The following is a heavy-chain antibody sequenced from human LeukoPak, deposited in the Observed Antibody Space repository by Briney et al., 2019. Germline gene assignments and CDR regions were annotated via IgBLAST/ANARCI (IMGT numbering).Heavy chain of an antibody. V-gene: IGHV3-53*01. Sequence: GGSLRLSCAASGFTVNSNYMSWVRQAPRKGLEWVSVIYSGGSTYYAESVKGRFTISRDNSKNTLYLQMNSLRAEDTAVYYCASMYFSQYLQHWGQGTLVTVSS. J-gene: IGHJ1*01. CDR2: IYSGGST. CDR1: GFTVNSNY. D-gene: IGHD2-8*01. CDR3: ASMYFSQYLQH.